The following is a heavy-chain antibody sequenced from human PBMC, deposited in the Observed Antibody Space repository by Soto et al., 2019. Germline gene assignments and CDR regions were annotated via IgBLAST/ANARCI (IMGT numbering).Heavy chain of an antibody. CDR1: GFTFSAYA. CDR3: AKDPALRAPDY. J-gene: IGHJ4*02. V-gene: IGHV3-23*01. Sequence: GGSLRLSCAASGFTFSAYAMSWVRQAPGKGLEWVSSIVGDGGSTYYADSVKGRFTISRDNSKNTLYLQMNSLRAEDTAVYYCAKDPALRAPDYWGQETLVTVSS. D-gene: IGHD3-16*02. CDR2: IVGDGGST.